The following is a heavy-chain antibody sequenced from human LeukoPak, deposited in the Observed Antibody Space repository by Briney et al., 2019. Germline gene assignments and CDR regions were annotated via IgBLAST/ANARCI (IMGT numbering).Heavy chain of an antibody. D-gene: IGHD1-26*01. CDR2: ISGSGGST. J-gene: IGHJ4*02. V-gene: IGHV3-23*01. CDR3: AKTAGVGADYLDY. Sequence: ISGSGGSTYYADSVKGRFTISRDNSKNTLYLQMNSLRAEDTAVYYCAKTAGVGADYLDYWGQGTLVTVSS.